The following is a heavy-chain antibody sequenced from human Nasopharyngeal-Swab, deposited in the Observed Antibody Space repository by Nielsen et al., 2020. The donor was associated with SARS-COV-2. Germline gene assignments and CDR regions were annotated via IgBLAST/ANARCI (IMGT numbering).Heavy chain of an antibody. V-gene: IGHV3-21*01. D-gene: IGHD6-13*01. CDR1: GFTFSSYS. CDR3: ARADSSSWYFDY. J-gene: IGHJ4*02. Sequence: GESLKISCAASGFTFSSYSMNWVRQAPGKGLEWVSSISSSSSYIYYADSVKGRFTISRDNAKNSLYLQMNSLRAEDTAVYYCARADSSSWYFDYWGRGTLVTVSS. CDR2: ISSSSSYI.